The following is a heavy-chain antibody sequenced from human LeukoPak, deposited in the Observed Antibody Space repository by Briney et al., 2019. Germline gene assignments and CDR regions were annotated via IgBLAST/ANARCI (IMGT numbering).Heavy chain of an antibody. J-gene: IGHJ4*02. CDR2: LYSSGYS. D-gene: IGHD6-13*01. CDR3: ARSLSSSWCFDY. CDR1: GFSVSSNY. Sequence: PGGSLRLSCAASGFSVSSNYMSWVRQAPGKGLEWVSVLYSSGYSKYADSVKGRFSISRDTSENTLGLQMNSLRAEDSAVYYCARSLSSSWCFDYWGQGTLVTVSS. V-gene: IGHV3-66*01.